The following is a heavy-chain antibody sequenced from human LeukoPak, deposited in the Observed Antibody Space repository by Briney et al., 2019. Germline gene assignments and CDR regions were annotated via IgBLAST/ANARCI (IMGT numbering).Heavy chain of an antibody. D-gene: IGHD3-9*01. V-gene: IGHV3-15*01. J-gene: IGHJ4*02. CDR3: TTPPYYDIFGLTLHDY. Sequence: GGSLRLSCAASGFTFSNAWMSWVRQAPGKGLEWVGRIKSKTDGGTTDYAAPVKGRFTISRDDSKNTLYLQMNSLKTEDTAVYYCTTPPYYDIFGLTLHDYWGQGTLVTVSS. CDR2: IKSKTDGGTT. CDR1: GFTFSNAW.